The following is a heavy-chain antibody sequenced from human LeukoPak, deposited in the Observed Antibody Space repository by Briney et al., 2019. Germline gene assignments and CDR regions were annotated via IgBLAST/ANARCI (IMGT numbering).Heavy chain of an antibody. CDR3: VRRRQNFPIDS. V-gene: IGHV4-39*01. J-gene: IGHJ4*02. CDR2: IYYSGST. D-gene: IGHD2/OR15-2a*01. Sequence: SETLSLTCTVSGGSISSSSYSWGWIRQPPGKGLEWIGSIYYSGSTYYNPSLKSRVTISVDTSKNQFSLKVNSVTAADTAVYYCVRRRQNFPIDSWGQGTLVTVSS. CDR1: GGSISSSSYS.